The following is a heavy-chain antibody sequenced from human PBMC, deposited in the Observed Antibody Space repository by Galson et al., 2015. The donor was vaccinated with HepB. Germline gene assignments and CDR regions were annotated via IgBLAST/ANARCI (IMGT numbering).Heavy chain of an antibody. CDR2: IKTDGRTK. J-gene: IGHJ4*02. CDR3: ARQGVWDFDH. CDR1: GFTFSNSW. Sequence: SLRLSCAASGFTFSNSWMGWVRQAPGKGLEWVANIKTDGRTKYYVDSVKGRFTVSRDNAKNLLFLQMNTLRAEDTAVYYCARQGVWDFDHWGQGTLVTASS. D-gene: IGHD3-16*01. V-gene: IGHV3-7*03.